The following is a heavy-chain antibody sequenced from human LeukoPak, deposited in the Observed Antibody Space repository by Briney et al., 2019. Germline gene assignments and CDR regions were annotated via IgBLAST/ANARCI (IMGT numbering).Heavy chain of an antibody. D-gene: IGHD3-22*01. Sequence: SETLSPTCTVSGGSISSYYWSWIRQPPGKGLEWIGYIYYSGSTNYNPSLKSRVTISVDTSKNQFSLKLSSVTAADTAVYYCASLDYYDSSGYSAWGQGTLVTVSS. CDR1: GGSISSYY. CDR2: IYYSGST. CDR3: ASLDYYDSSGYSA. J-gene: IGHJ4*02. V-gene: IGHV4-59*01.